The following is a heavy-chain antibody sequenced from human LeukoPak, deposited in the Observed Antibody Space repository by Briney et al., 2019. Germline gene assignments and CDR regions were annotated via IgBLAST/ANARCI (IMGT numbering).Heavy chain of an antibody. J-gene: IGHJ5*02. D-gene: IGHD5-18*01. CDR3: AREIQLSPNWFDP. CDR2: IYYSGST. Sequence: PSETLSLTCTVSGGSISSSSYYWGWIRQPPGKGLEWIGSIYYSGSTYYNPSLKSRVTISVDTSKNQFSLKLSSVTPEDTAVYYCAREIQLSPNWFDPWGQGTLVTVSS. CDR1: GGSISSSSYY. V-gene: IGHV4-39*07.